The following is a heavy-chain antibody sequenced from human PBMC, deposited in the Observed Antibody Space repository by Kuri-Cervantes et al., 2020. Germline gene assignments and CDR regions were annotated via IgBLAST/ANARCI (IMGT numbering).Heavy chain of an antibody. V-gene: IGHV1-46*01. CDR1: GYTFTSYY. CDR3: ARVDHYYDSSGWVFDY. CDR2: IKPSGGST. Sequence: ASVKVSCKASGYTFTSYYMHWVRQAPGQGLEWMGIIKPSGGSTSYAQKFQGRVTMTRDTSTSTVYMELSSLRSEDTAVYYCARVDHYYDSSGWVFDYWGQGTLVTVSS. J-gene: IGHJ4*02. D-gene: IGHD3-22*01.